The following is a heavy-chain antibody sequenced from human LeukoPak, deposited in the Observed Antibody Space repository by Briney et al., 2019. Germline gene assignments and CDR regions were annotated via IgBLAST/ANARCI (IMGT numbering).Heavy chain of an antibody. CDR1: GFTFSSYA. Sequence: GRSLRLSCAASGFTFSSYAMHWVRQAPGKGLEWVAVISYDGGNKYYADSVKGRFTISRDNSKNTLYLQMNSLRAEDTAVYYCARDNRVGYSYGYLGYWGQGTLVTVSS. V-gene: IGHV3-30-3*01. CDR2: ISYDGGNK. J-gene: IGHJ4*02. CDR3: ARDNRVGYSYGYLGY. D-gene: IGHD5-18*01.